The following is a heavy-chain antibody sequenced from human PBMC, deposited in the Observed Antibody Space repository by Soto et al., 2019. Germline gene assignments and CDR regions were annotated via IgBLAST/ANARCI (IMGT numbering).Heavy chain of an antibody. Sequence: PGGSLRLSCAGSGFTFSSYAMHWVRQAPGKGLEWVSSISSSSNYIYYADSMKGRFTISRDNAKNSLYLQMNSLRAEDTAVYYCARAPAYCGGGSCYPGMDYWGQGTLVTVSS. V-gene: IGHV3-21*01. CDR1: GFTFSSYA. CDR2: ISSSSNYI. CDR3: ARAPAYCGGGSCYPGMDY. J-gene: IGHJ4*02. D-gene: IGHD2-15*01.